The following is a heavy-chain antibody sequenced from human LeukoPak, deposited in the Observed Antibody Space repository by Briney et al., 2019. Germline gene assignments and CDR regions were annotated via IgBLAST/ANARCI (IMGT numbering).Heavy chain of an antibody. Sequence: ASVKVSCKVSGYTLTELSMHWVRQAPGKGLEWMGGFDPEDGETIYAQKFQGRVTMTEDTSTDTAYMELSSLRSEDTVVYYCATLRLGELTQAAFDYWGQGTLVTVSS. J-gene: IGHJ4*02. D-gene: IGHD3-16*01. CDR3: ATLRLGELTQAAFDY. CDR2: FDPEDGET. CDR1: GYTLTELS. V-gene: IGHV1-24*01.